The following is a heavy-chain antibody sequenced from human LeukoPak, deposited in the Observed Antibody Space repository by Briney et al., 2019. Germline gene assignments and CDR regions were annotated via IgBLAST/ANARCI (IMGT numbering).Heavy chain of an antibody. Sequence: ASVKVSCKASGYTFTGYYMHWVRQAPGKGLEWMGGFDPEDGETIYAQKFQGRVTMTEDTSTDTAYMELSSLRSEDTAVYYCATVGYSSSDAFDIWGQGTMVTVSS. J-gene: IGHJ3*02. CDR3: ATVGYSSSDAFDI. CDR1: GYTFTGYY. V-gene: IGHV1-24*01. D-gene: IGHD6-6*01. CDR2: FDPEDGET.